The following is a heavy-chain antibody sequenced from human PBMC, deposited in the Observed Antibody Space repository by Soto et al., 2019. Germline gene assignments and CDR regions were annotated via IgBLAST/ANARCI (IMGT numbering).Heavy chain of an antibody. J-gene: IGHJ5*02. V-gene: IGHV1-69*13. CDR1: VGTFSSYA. CDR2: IIPIFGTA. D-gene: IGHD3-22*01. CDR3: ARDRGPSSGYYPYWFDP. Sequence: SSVKLSCKASVGTFSSYAITWVRKAHGQGLEWMGGIIPIFGTANYAQKFQGRVTITADESTSTAYMELSSLRSEDTAVYYCARDRGPSSGYYPYWFDPWGQGTLVTVSS.